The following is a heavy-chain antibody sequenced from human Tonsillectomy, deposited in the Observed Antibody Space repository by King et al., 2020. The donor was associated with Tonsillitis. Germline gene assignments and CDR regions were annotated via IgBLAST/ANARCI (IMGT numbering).Heavy chain of an antibody. CDR1: GFTFSSYA. Sequence: DVQLVESGGGLVQPGGSLRLSCAASGFTFSSYAMSWVRQAPGKGLEWVSAISGSGGSTYYADSVKGRFTISRDNSKNTLYLQMNSQRAEDTAVYYCAKDPASPRGWYGGADYWGQGTLDTVSS. CDR2: ISGSGGST. V-gene: IGHV3-23*04. J-gene: IGHJ4*02. D-gene: IGHD6-19*01. CDR3: AKDPASPRGWYGGADY.